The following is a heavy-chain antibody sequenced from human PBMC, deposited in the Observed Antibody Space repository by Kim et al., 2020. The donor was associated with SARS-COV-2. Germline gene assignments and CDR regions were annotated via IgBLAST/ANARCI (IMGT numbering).Heavy chain of an antibody. D-gene: IGHD6-19*01. V-gene: IGHV4-34*01. Sequence: SETLSLTCAVYGGSFSGYYWSWIRQPPGKGLEWIGEINHSGSTNYNPSLKSRVTISVDTSKNQFSLKLSSVTAADTAVYYCARGTTPIYSSGWSGAFDIWGQGTMVTVSS. J-gene: IGHJ3*02. CDR1: GGSFSGYY. CDR3: ARGTTPIYSSGWSGAFDI. CDR2: INHSGST.